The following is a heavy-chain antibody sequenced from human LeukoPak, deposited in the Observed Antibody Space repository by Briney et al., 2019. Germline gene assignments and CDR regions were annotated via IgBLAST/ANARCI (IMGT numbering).Heavy chain of an antibody. J-gene: IGHJ4*02. CDR3: ARAATIDY. CDR2: ISSSSTYI. V-gene: IGHV3-21*01. Sequence: GGSLRLSCAASGFSFSNYGMNWVRQAPGKGLEWVSSISSSSTYISYADSVKGGFTTSRDNAKNSLYLQMNTLRAEDTAVYYCARAATIDYWGQGTLVTVSS. CDR1: GFSFSNYG.